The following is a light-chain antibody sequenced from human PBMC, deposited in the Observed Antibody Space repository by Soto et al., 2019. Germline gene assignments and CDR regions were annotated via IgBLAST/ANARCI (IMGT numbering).Light chain of an antibody. Sequence: IVLRQYTGKMSLLYGEIANLSRRASQTMTRAYVAWYQQKPGQAPRLLIYAASYRATGISDKFSGSGSGTDFSLTISRLEPEDSAVYYCHQYHSPPQTFGQGTKVAIK. CDR2: AAS. J-gene: IGKJ2*01. CDR3: HQYHSPPQT. CDR1: QTMTRAY. V-gene: IGKV3-20*01.